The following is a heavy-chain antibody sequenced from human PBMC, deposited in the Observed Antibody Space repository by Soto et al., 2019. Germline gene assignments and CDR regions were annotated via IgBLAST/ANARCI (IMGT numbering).Heavy chain of an antibody. CDR1: DSSISGALY. CDR3: ARDLVYYGNYYYTMDV. CDR2: IYHSGST. D-gene: IGHD3-16*01. V-gene: IGHV4-38-2*02. J-gene: IGHJ6*02. Sequence: PSETLSLTCDVSDSSISGALYWGWVRQSPGKGREWIGSIYHSGSTYYNPSLKRRVTISIETSENQFSLELNSVTAADTGLYYFARDLVYYGNYYYTMDVWGRGITVTVSS.